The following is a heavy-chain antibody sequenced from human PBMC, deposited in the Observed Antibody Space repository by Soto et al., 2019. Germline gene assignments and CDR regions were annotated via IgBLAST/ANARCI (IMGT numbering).Heavy chain of an antibody. J-gene: IGHJ4*02. Sequence: QVQLVQSGAEVKKPGSSVKVSCKASGGTFSSYTISWVRQAPGQGLEWMGRIIPILGIANYAQKFQGRVTITADKSTSTAYMELSSLRSEDTAVYYCARDQGDAYCSGGSCSPFGDLYGDWGQGTLVTVSS. D-gene: IGHD2-15*01. CDR3: ARDQGDAYCSGGSCSPFGDLYGD. V-gene: IGHV1-69*08. CDR2: IIPILGIA. CDR1: GGTFSSYT.